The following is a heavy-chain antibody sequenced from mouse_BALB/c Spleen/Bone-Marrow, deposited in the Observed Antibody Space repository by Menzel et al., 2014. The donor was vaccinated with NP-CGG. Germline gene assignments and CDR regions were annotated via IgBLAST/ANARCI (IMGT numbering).Heavy chain of an antibody. V-gene: IGHV1-9*01. CDR3: ARKWCYGMDH. D-gene: IGHD1-1*02. J-gene: IGHJ4*01. CDR1: GYTFNTYW. CDR2: ILPGSVSA. Sequence: VQLKQSGAELMKPGASMRISCKATGYTFNTYWIEWIKQRPGHGLEWIGEILPGSVSANFNGGFKGKASFTADTSSITASMQLSDLSSEYAAVYYRARKWCYGMDHLCQGTSVSVSS.